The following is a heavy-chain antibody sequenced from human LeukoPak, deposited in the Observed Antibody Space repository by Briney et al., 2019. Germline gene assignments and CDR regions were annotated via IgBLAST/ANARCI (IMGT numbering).Heavy chain of an antibody. Sequence: SETLSLTCGVSGYPINNAYYWVWIRQPPGKGLEWIGSLYHPDSTYYNPSLKSRVTMSVDTSRNQFSLRLSFVTAADTSVYYCARQYDSYFYYYLDLLGTGTTVTVSS. CDR1: GYPINNAYY. V-gene: IGHV4-38-2*01. CDR2: LYHPDST. D-gene: IGHD2-2*01. J-gene: IGHJ6*03. CDR3: ARQYDSYFYYYLDL.